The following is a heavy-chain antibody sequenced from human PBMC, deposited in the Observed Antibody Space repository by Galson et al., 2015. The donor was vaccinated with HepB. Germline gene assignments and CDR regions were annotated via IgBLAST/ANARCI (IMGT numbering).Heavy chain of an antibody. CDR3: AREPFSGYDDFDY. Sequence: SVKVSCKASGYTFTDYYMHWVRQAPGQGLAWMGRINPKSGDTKYAQNFQGRVTMTRDTSISTAYMEVRRLTSDDTAVYYCAREPFSGYDDFDYWGQGTLVTVSS. CDR1: GYTFTDYY. D-gene: IGHD5-12*01. CDR2: INPKSGDT. V-gene: IGHV1-2*06. J-gene: IGHJ4*02.